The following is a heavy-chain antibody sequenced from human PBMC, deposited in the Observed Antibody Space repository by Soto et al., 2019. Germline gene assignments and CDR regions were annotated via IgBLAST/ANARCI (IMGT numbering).Heavy chain of an antibody. CDR2: IGRSSTSI. Sequence: PGGSLRLSCAASGFTLSSYSMNWVRQAPGKGLEWVSYIGRSSTSIYYADSVKGRFTISRDNAKNSLYLQMNSLRDEDTAVYYSARDEGRNGIVPACCMDVWGQGTTVTVSS. V-gene: IGHV3-48*02. D-gene: IGHD2-2*01. CDR3: ARDEGRNGIVPACCMDV. J-gene: IGHJ6*02. CDR1: GFTLSSYS.